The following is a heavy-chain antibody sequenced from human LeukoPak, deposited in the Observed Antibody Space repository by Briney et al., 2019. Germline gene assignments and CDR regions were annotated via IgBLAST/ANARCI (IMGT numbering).Heavy chain of an antibody. Sequence: GGSLRLSCTVSGFTVSSNSMSWVRQAPGKGLEWVSFIYSDNTHYSDSVKGRFTISRDNSKNTLYLQMNSLRAEDTAVYYCARDGGVVRGVIIRGDYFDYWGQGTLVTVSS. J-gene: IGHJ4*02. V-gene: IGHV3-53*01. CDR1: GFTVSSNS. CDR2: IYSDNT. D-gene: IGHD3-10*01. CDR3: ARDGGVVRGVIIRGDYFDY.